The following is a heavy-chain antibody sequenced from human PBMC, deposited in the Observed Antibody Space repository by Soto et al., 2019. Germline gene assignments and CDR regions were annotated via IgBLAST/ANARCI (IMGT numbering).Heavy chain of an antibody. V-gene: IGHV4-4*02. CDR3: ARNGVYSLGS. CDR2: VYRSGST. J-gene: IGHJ5*02. CDR1: GGSISSDNW. Sequence: QVQLQESGPGLVKPSGTLSLTCAVSGGSISSDNWWNWVRQPPGQGLEWIGEVYRSGSTNYDPSLKSRVTISIDMSKNQCSLTLTSATAADTAMYYCARNGVYSLGSWGQGTLVTVSS. D-gene: IGHD4-17*01.